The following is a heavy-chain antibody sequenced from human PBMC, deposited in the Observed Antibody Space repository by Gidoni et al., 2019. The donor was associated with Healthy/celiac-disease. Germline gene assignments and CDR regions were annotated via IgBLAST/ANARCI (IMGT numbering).Heavy chain of an antibody. Sequence: EVQLVESGGGLVQPGGSLRLSCAASGFTFSSYDMHWVRQATGKGLEGVSAIGTAGDTYYPGSVKGRFTISRENAKNSLYLQMNSLRAGDTAVYYCARGAGVGATDYWGQGTLVTVSS. CDR1: GFTFSSYD. V-gene: IGHV3-13*01. CDR3: ARGAGVGATDY. CDR2: IGTAGDT. J-gene: IGHJ4*02. D-gene: IGHD1-26*01.